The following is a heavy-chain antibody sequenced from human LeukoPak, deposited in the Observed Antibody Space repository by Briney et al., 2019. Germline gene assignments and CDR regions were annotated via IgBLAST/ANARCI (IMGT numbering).Heavy chain of an antibody. Sequence: GASVKVSCKASGYTFTSYDINWVRQATGQGLEWMGWMNPNGGNSGYAQKFQGRVTMTRNTSISTAYMELSSLRSEDTAVYYCARITGTTSYAWDYWGQGTLVTVSS. CDR2: MNPNGGNS. CDR3: ARITGTTSYAWDY. CDR1: GYTFTSYD. D-gene: IGHD1-7*01. J-gene: IGHJ4*02. V-gene: IGHV1-8*01.